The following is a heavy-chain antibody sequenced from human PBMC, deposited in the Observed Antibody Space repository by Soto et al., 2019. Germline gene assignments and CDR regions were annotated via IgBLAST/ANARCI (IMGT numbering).Heavy chain of an antibody. CDR2: VYSTGTT. D-gene: IGHD3-22*01. J-gene: IGHJ4*02. CDR3: ARDYYDSSGGLFFDY. V-gene: IGHV4-61*08. Sequence: SETLSLTCAVSGDSVSSSDFYWTWIRQPPGKPLEWIGYVYSTGTTNYSPSLKSRVTISVDTSKNQFSLKLSSVTAADTAVYYCARDYYDSSGGLFFDYWGQGTLVTVSS. CDR1: GDSVSSSDFY.